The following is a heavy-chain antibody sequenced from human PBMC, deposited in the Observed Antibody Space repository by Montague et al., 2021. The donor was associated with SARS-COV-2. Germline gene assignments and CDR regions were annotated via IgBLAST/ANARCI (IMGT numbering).Heavy chain of an antibody. D-gene: IGHD1-26*01. CDR2: IRGRGDTT. CDR3: AKARGGTYYYFDY. CDR1: GFTYSDYA. J-gene: IGHJ4*02. Sequence: SLRLSCAASGFTYSDYAMTWVRQTPGKGLEWVSTIRGRGDTTYYADSVKGRFTISRANSRDTLYLEMNSLRADDAAVYYCAKARGGTYYYFDYWGQGTLVTVSS. V-gene: IGHV3-23*01.